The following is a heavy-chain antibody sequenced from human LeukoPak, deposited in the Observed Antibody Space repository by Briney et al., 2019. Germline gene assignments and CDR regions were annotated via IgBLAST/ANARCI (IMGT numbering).Heavy chain of an antibody. CDR3: AGDYTSRSYRFDY. Sequence: PSETLSLTCSLSGDSLSSYSWSWIRQPPGKGLGWIGYIFNSGSTTYNPSLESRVTISQDTSKKQFSLRLRSVTAADTAVYYCAGDYTSRSYRFDYWGQGTLVTVSS. CDR1: GDSLSSYS. J-gene: IGHJ4*02. V-gene: IGHV4-59*01. CDR2: IFNSGST. D-gene: IGHD3-10*01.